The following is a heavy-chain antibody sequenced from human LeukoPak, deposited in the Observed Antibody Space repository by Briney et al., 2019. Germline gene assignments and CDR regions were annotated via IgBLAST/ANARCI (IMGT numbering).Heavy chain of an antibody. CDR2: IYYTGT. D-gene: IGHD7-27*01. CDR3: ASRKLGNDY. CDR1: GGSISSYY. Sequence: SETLSLTCTVSGGSISSYYWSWIRQPPGKGLEWIGYIYYTGTSYNPSLKSRVTISADTSKNQFSLKLISVTAADTAVYYCASRKLGNDYWGRGTLVTVSS. V-gene: IGHV4-59*01. J-gene: IGHJ4*02.